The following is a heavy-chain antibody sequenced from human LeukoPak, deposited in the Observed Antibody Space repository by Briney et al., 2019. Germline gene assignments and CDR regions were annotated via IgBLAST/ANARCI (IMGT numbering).Heavy chain of an antibody. V-gene: IGHV1-2*02. Sequence: SVKVSCKASGYIFTGYYLHWVRQAPGQGLEWMGWSNPTSGSTNYAQKFQGRVTMTRDTSISTAYMELSRLRSDDTAVYYCAREVCSGGSCYGWFDPWGQGTLVTVSS. J-gene: IGHJ5*02. CDR2: SNPTSGST. D-gene: IGHD2-15*01. CDR3: AREVCSGGSCYGWFDP. CDR1: GYIFTGYY.